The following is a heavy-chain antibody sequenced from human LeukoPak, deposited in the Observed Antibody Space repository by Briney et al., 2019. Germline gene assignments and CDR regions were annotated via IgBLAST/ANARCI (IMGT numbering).Heavy chain of an antibody. V-gene: IGHV1-18*01. CDR2: ISGYNGKT. D-gene: IGHD3-3*01. J-gene: IGHJ6*03. CDR1: GYMFTNYG. CDR3: ARGRDFWSGYSSNYYYMDV. Sequence: ASVKVSCKASGYMFTNYGFSWVRQAPGQGLEWMGWISGYNGKTNYAQKLQGRLTMTTDTSTSTAYMELRSLRSDDTAVYYCARGRDFWSGYSSNYYYMDVWGKGTTVTVSS.